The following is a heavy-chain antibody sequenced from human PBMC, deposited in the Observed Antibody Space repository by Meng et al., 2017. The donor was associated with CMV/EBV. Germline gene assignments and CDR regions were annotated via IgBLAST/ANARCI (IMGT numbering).Heavy chain of an antibody. CDR2: IIPIFGTA. D-gene: IGHD2-2*01. CDR3: ARVSTWVSHHAFDI. Sequence: SVKVSCKASGGTFSSYAISWVRQAPGQGLVWMGGIIPIFGTANYAQKFQGRVTITTDESTSTAYMELSSLRSEDTAVYYCARVSTWVSHHAFDIWGQGTMVTVSS. CDR1: GGTFSSYA. J-gene: IGHJ3*02. V-gene: IGHV1-69*05.